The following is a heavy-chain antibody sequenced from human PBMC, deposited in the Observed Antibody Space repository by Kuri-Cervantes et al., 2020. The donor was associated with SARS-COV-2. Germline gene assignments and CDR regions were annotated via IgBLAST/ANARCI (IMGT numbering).Heavy chain of an antibody. V-gene: IGHV1-8*02. CDR1: GGTFSSYA. J-gene: IGHJ4*02. D-gene: IGHD3-3*01. Sequence: ASVKVSCKASGGTFSSYAINWVRQATGQGLEWMGWMNPNSGNTGYAQKFQGRVTMTRNTSISTAYMELSSLRSEDTAVYYCARSCRTTITIFGVVIQEGDYFDYWGQGTLVTVSS. CDR3: ARSCRTTITIFGVVIQEGDYFDY. CDR2: MNPNSGNT.